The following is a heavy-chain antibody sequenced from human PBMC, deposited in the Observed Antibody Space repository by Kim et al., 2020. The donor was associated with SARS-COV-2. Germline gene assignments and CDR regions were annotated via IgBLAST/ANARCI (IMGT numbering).Heavy chain of an antibody. J-gene: IGHJ4*02. Sequence: ASVKVSCKASGYTFTSYGISWVRQAPGQGLEWMGWISAYNGNTNYAQKLQGRVTMTTDTSTSTAYMELRSLRSDDTAVYYCARVAYSQYYYDSSGYYKTSYYFDYWGQGTLVTVSS. CDR3: ARVAYSQYYYDSSGYYKTSYYFDY. V-gene: IGHV1-18*04. CDR2: ISAYNGNT. D-gene: IGHD3-22*01. CDR1: GYTFTSYG.